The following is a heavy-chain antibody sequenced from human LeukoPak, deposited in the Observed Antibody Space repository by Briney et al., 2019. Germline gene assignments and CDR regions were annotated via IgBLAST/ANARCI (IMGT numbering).Heavy chain of an antibody. Sequence: GASVKVSCKASGYTFTSYDINWVRQATGQGLEWMGWMNPNSANTGFAQKFQGRAAITRDTSTATAYLELSGLTSEDTAVYYCARAIRYQLLSDYWGQGTLVTVSS. V-gene: IGHV1-8*03. CDR2: MNPNSANT. CDR1: GYTFTSYD. J-gene: IGHJ4*02. D-gene: IGHD2-2*01. CDR3: ARAIRYQLLSDY.